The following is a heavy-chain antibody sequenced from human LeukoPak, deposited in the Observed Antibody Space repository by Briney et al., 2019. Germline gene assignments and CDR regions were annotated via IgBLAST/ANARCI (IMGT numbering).Heavy chain of an antibody. Sequence: PSETLSLTCTVSGGSISSYYWSWIRQPAGKGLEWIGRIYTSGSTNYNPSLKSRVTMSVDTSKNQFSLKLSSVTAANTAVYYCARSPLWFGESAFDYWGQGTLVTVSS. CDR1: GGSISSYY. CDR2: IYTSGST. V-gene: IGHV4-4*07. J-gene: IGHJ4*02. D-gene: IGHD3-10*01. CDR3: ARSPLWFGESAFDY.